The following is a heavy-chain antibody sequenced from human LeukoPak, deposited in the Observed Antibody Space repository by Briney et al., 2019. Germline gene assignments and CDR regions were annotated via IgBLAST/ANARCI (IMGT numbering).Heavy chain of an antibody. J-gene: IGHJ4*02. CDR3: VLWFGQPPGYFDY. V-gene: IGHV1-18*01. CDR2: ISTYNDET. Sequence: ASVKVSCKASGGTFSSYAISWVRQAPGQGLEWMGWISTYNDETNYAQKLQGRVTLTTDTSTNTAYMELRSLRSDDTAVYYCVLWFGQPPGYFDYWGQGTLVTVSS. D-gene: IGHD3-10*01. CDR1: GGTFSSYA.